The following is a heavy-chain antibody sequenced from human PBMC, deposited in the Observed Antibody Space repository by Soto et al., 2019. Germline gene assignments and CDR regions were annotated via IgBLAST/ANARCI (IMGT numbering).Heavy chain of an antibody. J-gene: IGHJ4*02. CDR2: FDPEDGET. CDR3: ATVWFGELESYFDY. D-gene: IGHD3-10*01. CDR1: GYTLTELS. Sequence: EASVKVSCKVSGYTLTELSMHWVRQAPGKGLEWMGGFDPEDGETIHAQKFQGRVTMTEDTSTDTAYMELSSLRSEDTAVYYCATVWFGELESYFDYWGQGTLVTVSS. V-gene: IGHV1-24*01.